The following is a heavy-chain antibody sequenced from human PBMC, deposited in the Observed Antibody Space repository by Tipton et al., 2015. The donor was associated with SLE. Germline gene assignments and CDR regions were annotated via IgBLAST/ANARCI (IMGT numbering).Heavy chain of an antibody. J-gene: IGHJ4*02. D-gene: IGHD2-2*01. V-gene: IGHV4-59*12. CDR3: ARGLSGYCSSTSCFAELGY. Sequence: TLSLTCTVSGGSISSYYWSWIRQPPGKGLEWIGSIYHSGSTNYNPSLKSRVTISVDTSKNQFSLKLSSVTAADTAVYYCARGLSGYCSSTSCFAELGYWGQGTLVTVSS. CDR2: IYHSGST. CDR1: GGSISSYY.